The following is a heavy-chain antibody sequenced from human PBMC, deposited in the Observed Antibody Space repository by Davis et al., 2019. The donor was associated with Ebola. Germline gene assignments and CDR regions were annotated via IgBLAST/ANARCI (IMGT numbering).Heavy chain of an antibody. CDR3: ARAPKEVGPPLSY. Sequence: GESLKISCAASGFTFSSYAMSWVRQAPGKGLEWVSAISGSGGSTYYADSVKGRFTISRDNSKNTLYLQMNSLRAEDTAVYYCARAPKEVGPPLSYWGQGTLVTVSS. CDR2: ISGSGGST. D-gene: IGHD1-26*01. CDR1: GFTFSSYA. J-gene: IGHJ4*02. V-gene: IGHV3-23*01.